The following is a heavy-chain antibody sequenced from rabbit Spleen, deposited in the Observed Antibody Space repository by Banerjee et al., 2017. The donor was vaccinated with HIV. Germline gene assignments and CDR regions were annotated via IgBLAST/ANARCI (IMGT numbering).Heavy chain of an antibody. CDR2: INTYTAKG. Sequence: QEHLKESGGGLVKPEGSLTLTCKASGFSFSDRDVMCWVRQAPGKGLEWIACINTYTAKGVYATWAKGRFTISRTSPTTVTLQMTSLTAADTATYFCARDLTIVIGWNFNLWGPGTLVTVS. CDR1: GFSFSDRDV. V-gene: IGHV1S45*01. J-gene: IGHJ4*01. D-gene: IGHD2-1*01. CDR3: ARDLTIVIGWNFNL.